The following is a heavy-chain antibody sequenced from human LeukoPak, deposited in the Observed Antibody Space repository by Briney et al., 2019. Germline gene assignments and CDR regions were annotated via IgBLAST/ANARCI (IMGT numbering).Heavy chain of an antibody. CDR1: GFTFSSYG. J-gene: IGHJ4*02. CDR3: GRDLPTVTSIDY. V-gene: IGHV3-23*01. Sequence: GGSLRLSCAASGFTFSSYGMSWVRQAPGKGLEWVSGISGSGGSTYYADSVKGRFTISRDNAKNSLYLQMNSLRAEDTAVYYCGRDLPTVTSIDYWGQGTLVTVSS. CDR2: ISGSGGST. D-gene: IGHD4-17*01.